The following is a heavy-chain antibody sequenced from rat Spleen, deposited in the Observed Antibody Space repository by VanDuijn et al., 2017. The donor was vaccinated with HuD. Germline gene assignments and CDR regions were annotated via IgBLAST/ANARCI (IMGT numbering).Heavy chain of an antibody. CDR2: ISYSVGT. J-gene: IGHJ2*01. CDR1: GFSITSHY. V-gene: IGHV3-1*01. Sequence: QLQESGPGLVKPSQSLSLTCSVTGFSITSHYWGWIRKFPGNKMEWMGYISYSVGTSYNPSLKSRISITSDTSKNQFFLHLNSVTTEDTATYYCARGPVDYWGQGVMVTVSS. CDR3: ARGPVDY.